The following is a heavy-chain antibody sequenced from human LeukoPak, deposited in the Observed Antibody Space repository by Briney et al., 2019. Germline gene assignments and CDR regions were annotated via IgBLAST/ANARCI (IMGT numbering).Heavy chain of an antibody. V-gene: IGHV1-2*02. CDR1: GYTFTGYY. D-gene: IGHD1-26*01. J-gene: IGHJ4*02. CDR3: ARVGRGIVGAIDY. Sequence: GASVKVSCKASGYTFTGYYMHWVRQAPGQGLEWMGWINPNSGGTNYAQKFQGRVTMTRDTSISTAYMELSRLRSDDTAVDCCARVGRGIVGAIDYWGQGTLVSVSS. CDR2: INPNSGGT.